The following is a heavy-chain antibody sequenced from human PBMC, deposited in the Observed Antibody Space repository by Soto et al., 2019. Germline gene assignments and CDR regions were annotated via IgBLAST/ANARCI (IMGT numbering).Heavy chain of an antibody. J-gene: IGHJ6*02. D-gene: IGHD2-15*01. Sequence: EVQLVESGGGLVQPGGSLKLSCAASGFTFSGSAMHWVRQASGKGLEWVGRIRSKANSYATAYAASVKGRFTISRDDSKNTEYLQMNSLKTEDRAGYYCSRHLDTRILYWGGEGHYGMDVWGQGTTVTVSS. CDR1: GFTFSGSA. V-gene: IGHV3-73*01. CDR3: SRHLDTRILYWGGEGHYGMDV. CDR2: IRSKANSYAT.